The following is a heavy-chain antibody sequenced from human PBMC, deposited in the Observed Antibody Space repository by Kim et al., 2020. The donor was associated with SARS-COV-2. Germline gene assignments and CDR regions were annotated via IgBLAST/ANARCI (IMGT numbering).Heavy chain of an antibody. D-gene: IGHD2-2*01. Sequence: SETLSLTCTVSGGSISSYYWSWIRQPPGKGLEWIGYIYYSGSTNYNPSLKSRVTISVDTSKNQFSLKLSSVTAADTAVYYFAREGLGYCSSTSCYRAFDIWGQGTMVTVSS. CDR2: IYYSGST. CDR1: GGSISSYY. CDR3: AREGLGYCSSTSCYRAFDI. J-gene: IGHJ3*02. V-gene: IGHV4-59*08.